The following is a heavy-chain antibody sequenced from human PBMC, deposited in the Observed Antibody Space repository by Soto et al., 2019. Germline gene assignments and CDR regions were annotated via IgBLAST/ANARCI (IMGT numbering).Heavy chain of an antibody. CDR2: ISVSGGST. CDR3: AKSIPDGYTLPGADY. D-gene: IGHD5-12*01. V-gene: IGHV3-23*01. J-gene: IGHJ4*02. CDR1: GFTFSSYA. Sequence: EVQLLESGGGLVQPGGSLRLSCAASGFTFSSYAMSWVRQAPGKGLEWVSTISVSGGSTYYADSVKGRFTISRDNSKNTRYLQMNSLRGEDTAVYYCAKSIPDGYTLPGADYWGQGTLVTVSS.